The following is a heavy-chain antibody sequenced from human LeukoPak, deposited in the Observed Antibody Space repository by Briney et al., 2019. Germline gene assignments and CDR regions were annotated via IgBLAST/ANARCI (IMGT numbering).Heavy chain of an antibody. CDR3: ARVVAEQLGVVWFDP. Sequence: KPSETLSLTCTVSGGSISSYYWSWIRQPPGKGLEWIGYIYYSGSTYYNPSLKSRVTISVDTSKNQFSLKLSSVTAADTAVYYCARVVAEQLGVVWFDPWGQGTLVTVSS. CDR2: IYYSGST. J-gene: IGHJ5*02. D-gene: IGHD6-6*01. CDR1: GGSISSYY. V-gene: IGHV4-59*12.